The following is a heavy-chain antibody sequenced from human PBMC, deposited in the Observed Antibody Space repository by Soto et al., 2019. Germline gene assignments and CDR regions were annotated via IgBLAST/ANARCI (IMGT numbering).Heavy chain of an antibody. J-gene: IGHJ4*02. CDR3: ARKNRYYFDY. V-gene: IGHV5-51*01. CDR1: GYSFTNYW. Sequence: GESLKISCQGSGYSFTNYWIGWVRQMPGKGLEWMAIIYPGDSDTRYSPSVQGQVTISADKSISTAYLQWSSLKASDTAMYYCARKNRYYFDYWGQGTLVTVSS. CDR2: IYPGDSDT.